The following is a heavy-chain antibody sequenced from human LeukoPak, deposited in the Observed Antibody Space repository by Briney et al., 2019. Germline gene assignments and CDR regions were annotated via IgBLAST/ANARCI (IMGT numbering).Heavy chain of an antibody. Sequence: SETLSPTCTVSGGSISSYYWSWIRQPPGKGLEWIGYIYYSGSTNYNPSLKSRVTISVDTSKNQFSLKLSSVTAAGTAVYYCARQSRYGDFIDYWGQGTLVTVSS. D-gene: IGHD4-17*01. CDR2: IYYSGST. V-gene: IGHV4-59*08. J-gene: IGHJ4*02. CDR3: ARQSRYGDFIDY. CDR1: GGSISSYY.